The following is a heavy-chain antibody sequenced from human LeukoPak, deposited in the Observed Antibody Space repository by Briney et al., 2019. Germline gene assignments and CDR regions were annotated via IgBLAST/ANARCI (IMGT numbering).Heavy chain of an antibody. CDR3: ARVGGIAARSIDY. V-gene: IGHV4-31*03. J-gene: IGHJ4*02. CDR2: IYYSGST. D-gene: IGHD6-6*01. CDR1: GGSISSGGYS. Sequence: SETLSLTCTVSGGSISSGGYSWSWIRQHPGKGLEWIGYIYYSGSTYYNPSLKSRVTISVDTSKNQFSLQLSSVTAADTAVYYCARVGGIAARSIDYWGQGTLVTVSS.